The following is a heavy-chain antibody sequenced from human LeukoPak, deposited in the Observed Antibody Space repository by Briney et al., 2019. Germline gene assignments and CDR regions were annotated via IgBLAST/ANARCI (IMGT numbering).Heavy chain of an antibody. CDR1: GFTFSSYA. J-gene: IGHJ4*02. D-gene: IGHD2-2*01. V-gene: IGHV3-23*01. CDR3: AKDPIPRYCSSTSCYRGFYFDY. Sequence: PGGSLRLSCAASGFTFSSYAMSWVRQAPGKGLGWVSAISGSGGSTYYADSVKGRFTISRDNSKNTLYLQMNSLRAEDTAVYYCAKDPIPRYCSSTSCYRGFYFDYWGQGTLVTVSS. CDR2: ISGSGGST.